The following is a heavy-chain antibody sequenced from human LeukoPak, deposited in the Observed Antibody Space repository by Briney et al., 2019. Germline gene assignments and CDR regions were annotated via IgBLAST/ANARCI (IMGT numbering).Heavy chain of an antibody. CDR1: GITFSRSW. V-gene: IGHV3-7*04. CDR2: LKEDGGEI. D-gene: IGHD2-15*01. J-gene: IGHJ4*02. Sequence: PGGSLRLSCAASGITFSRSWMSWVRQAPGKGLEWVAFLKEDGGEIYYVDSVKGRFTISRDNGENSLYLQMNSLRAEDTAVYYCARDRGGRSGLDDWGQGTLVTVSS. CDR3: ARDRGGRSGLDD.